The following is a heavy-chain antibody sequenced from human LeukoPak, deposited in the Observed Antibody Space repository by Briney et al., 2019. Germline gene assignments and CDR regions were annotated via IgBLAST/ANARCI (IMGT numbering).Heavy chain of an antibody. Sequence: SETLSLTCTVSGGSISSPTYYWAWIRQPPGKGLEWIGTIHYSGSTFYNPSLKSRVTISVDTSKDQFSLKLSSVTAADTAVYYCARLGGYYDPPGYWGQGTLVTVSS. CDR2: IHYSGST. V-gene: IGHV4-39*01. CDR1: GGSISSPTYY. J-gene: IGHJ4*02. CDR3: ARLGGYYDPPGY. D-gene: IGHD3-22*01.